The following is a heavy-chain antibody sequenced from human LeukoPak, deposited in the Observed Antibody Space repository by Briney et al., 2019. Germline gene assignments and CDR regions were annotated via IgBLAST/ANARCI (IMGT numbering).Heavy chain of an antibody. Sequence: GGSLRLSCAVSGFTFNYYGMNWVRQAPGKGLEWVSSISSDGTYIYYADSVKGRFTISRDTAKKSLYLHMNSLRVEDTAVYYCARAPRGYDFWSGYYPDYWGQGTVVTVSS. V-gene: IGHV3-21*01. CDR2: ISSDGTYI. J-gene: IGHJ4*02. CDR3: ARAPRGYDFWSGYYPDY. CDR1: GFTFNYYG. D-gene: IGHD3-3*01.